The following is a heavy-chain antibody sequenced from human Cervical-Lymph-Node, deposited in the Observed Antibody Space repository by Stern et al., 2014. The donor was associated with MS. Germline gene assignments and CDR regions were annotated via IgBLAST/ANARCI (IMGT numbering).Heavy chain of an antibody. CDR1: GYNFIDHA. J-gene: IGHJ4*02. Sequence: QVHLVQSGAEVKKPGASMTISCKTSGYNFIDHAIHWVRQAPGQRLDWMGWINGGPGTTKYSQKFQGRVSFTRDKAASAAYMDLSSLSPDDTAVYYCARQPDYSDFLDFWGQGTLVTVSS. V-gene: IGHV1-3*01. CDR2: INGGPGTT. CDR3: ARQPDYSDFLDF. D-gene: IGHD4-11*01.